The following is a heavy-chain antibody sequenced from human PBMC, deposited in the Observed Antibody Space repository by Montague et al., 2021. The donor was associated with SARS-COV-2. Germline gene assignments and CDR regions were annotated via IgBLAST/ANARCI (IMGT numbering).Heavy chain of an antibody. CDR3: IYHSGSYVGFDP. Sequence: CAISGDSVSSNSGSWNWIRQSPSRGLEWLGRTYYRSKWYNDYSISVKSRITINPDTSKNQFSLQLNSVTPEDTAMYYCIYHSGSYVGFDPWGQGTLVIVSS. CDR1: GDSVSSNSGS. J-gene: IGHJ5*02. CDR2: TYYRSKWYN. V-gene: IGHV6-1*01. D-gene: IGHD1-26*01.